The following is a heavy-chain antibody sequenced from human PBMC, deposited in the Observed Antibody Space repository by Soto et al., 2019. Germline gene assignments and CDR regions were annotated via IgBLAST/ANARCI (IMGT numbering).Heavy chain of an antibody. J-gene: IGHJ6*03. CDR2: ISGSSSYI. CDR1: GFTFSSYN. V-gene: IGHV3-21*01. D-gene: IGHD3-10*01. CDR3: ARDRQVGLYFYYDMDV. Sequence: EVQLVESGGGLVKPGGSLRLSCAASGFTFSSYNMNWVRQAPGKGLEWVSSISGSSSYIYYADSVKGRFTISRDNAKNSLYLQMNSLRAEDTAVYYCARDRQVGLYFYYDMDVWGKGTTVTVSS.